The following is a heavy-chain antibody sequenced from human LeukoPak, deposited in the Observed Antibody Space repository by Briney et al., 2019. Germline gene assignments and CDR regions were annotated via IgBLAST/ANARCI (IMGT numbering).Heavy chain of an antibody. D-gene: IGHD6-13*01. CDR2: ISTSGSTI. Sequence: GGTLRLSCAASGFTLSNYEMNWVRQAPGKGLEWVSYISTSGSTIYYADSVKGRFSISRDNAKNSLYLQMNSLRAEDTAVYYCAREYSSSWYEYAFDIWGQGTMVTVSS. CDR3: AREYSSSWYEYAFDI. CDR1: GFTLSNYE. V-gene: IGHV3-48*03. J-gene: IGHJ3*02.